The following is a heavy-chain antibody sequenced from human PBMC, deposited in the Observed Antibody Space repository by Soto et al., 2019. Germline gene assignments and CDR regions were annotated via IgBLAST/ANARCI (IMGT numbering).Heavy chain of an antibody. CDR3: ARLPKGSMVTS. CDR2: ITSSGDSI. Sequence: VGSLRLSCAASGFRFGEHSMYWVRQAPGKGLEWLSYITSSGDSIYYADSVKGRFTVSRDNAKNSLFLHMNSLRDDDTAVYYCARLPKGSMVTSWGQGTLVTVSS. J-gene: IGHJ4*02. V-gene: IGHV3-48*02. CDR1: GFRFGEHS. D-gene: IGHD2-21*02.